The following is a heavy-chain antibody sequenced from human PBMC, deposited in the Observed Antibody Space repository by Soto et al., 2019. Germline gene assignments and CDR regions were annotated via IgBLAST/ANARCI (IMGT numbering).Heavy chain of an antibody. Sequence: PGGSLRLSCAASGFTFSSYAMSWVRQAPGKGLECISVISGSGGSTYYADSVKGRFTISRDNSKNTLYLQMNSLRAEDSATYFCAKDFVLYSSPSPHYFDFWGQGSLVTVSS. J-gene: IGHJ4*02. D-gene: IGHD6-6*01. CDR3: AKDFVLYSSPSPHYFDF. CDR2: ISGSGGST. V-gene: IGHV3-23*01. CDR1: GFTFSSYA.